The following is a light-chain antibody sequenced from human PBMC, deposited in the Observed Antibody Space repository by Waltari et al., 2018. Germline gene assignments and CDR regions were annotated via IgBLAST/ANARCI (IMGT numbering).Light chain of an antibody. V-gene: IGKV3-15*01. CDR2: GAS. J-gene: IGKJ1*01. CDR3: QQYKDWPRT. Sequence: EIVMTQSPASLSVSTGERAPLACRASHSVSSNLAWYQQKPGQSPRLLLYGASTRATGIAARFSGSGSGTEFTLTISSLQSEDFALYYCQQYKDWPRTFGQGTKVEI. CDR1: HSVSSN.